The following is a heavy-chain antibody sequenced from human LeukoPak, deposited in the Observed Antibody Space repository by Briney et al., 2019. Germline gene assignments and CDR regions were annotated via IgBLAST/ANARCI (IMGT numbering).Heavy chain of an antibody. CDR2: ISPDGRNI. Sequence: GGSLRLSCAASGFTLNDYWMNWVRQTPGKGPVWVSHISPDGRNIAYADSVKGRFTISRDSAKNTLYLQMNSLRVGDTAVYYCVRDGGGTTPYDSWGQGTLVTVSS. CDR3: VRDGGGTTPYDS. J-gene: IGHJ4*02. CDR1: GFTLNDYW. V-gene: IGHV3-74*01. D-gene: IGHD1-7*01.